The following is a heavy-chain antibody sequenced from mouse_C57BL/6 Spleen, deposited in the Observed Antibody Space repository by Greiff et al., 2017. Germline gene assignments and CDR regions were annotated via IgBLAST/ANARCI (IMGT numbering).Heavy chain of an antibody. J-gene: IGHJ4*01. V-gene: IGHV1-53*01. Sequence: VQLQQSGTELVKPGASVKLSCKASGYTFTSYWMHWVKQRPGQGLEWIGNINPSNGGTNYNEKFKSKATLTVDKSSSTAYMQLSSLTSEDSAVYYCARGGLYYGNYVAMDYWGQGTSVTVSS. CDR3: ARGGLYYGNYVAMDY. D-gene: IGHD2-1*01. CDR2: INPSNGGT. CDR1: GYTFTSYW.